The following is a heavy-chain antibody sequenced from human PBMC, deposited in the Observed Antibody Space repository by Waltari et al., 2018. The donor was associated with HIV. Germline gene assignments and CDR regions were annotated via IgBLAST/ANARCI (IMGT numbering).Heavy chain of an antibody. CDR1: GFTVSSNL. CDR3: ARDPRSSGYYGVDV. J-gene: IGHJ6*02. D-gene: IGHD1-26*01. CDR2: IYSGGSR. V-gene: IGHV3-53*01. Sequence: EGQLVESGGCLLATGGSLRLTCAASGFTVSSNLMSWVRQAPGKGLECVSVIYSGGSRYYADSVKGRFTISRDNSKNTVSLHMNSLRAEDTAVYYCARDPRSSGYYGVDVWGQGTAVTVSS.